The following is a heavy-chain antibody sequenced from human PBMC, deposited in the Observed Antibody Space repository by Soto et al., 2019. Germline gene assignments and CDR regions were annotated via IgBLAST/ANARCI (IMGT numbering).Heavy chain of an antibody. CDR1: GFSLTTSGVG. CDR2: IYWDDVK. V-gene: IGHV2-5*02. CDR3: AHRVLRTVFGLVTTTAIFFDF. J-gene: IGHJ4*02. Sequence: QITLNESGPTVVRPTETLTLTCRFSGFSLTTSGVGVGWIRQSPGKAPEWLALIYWDDVKRYSASLKSRLTITKDTSKNQVVLTVSDLDPTDTATYYCAHRVLRTVFGLVTTTAIFFDFWGPGPPVAVSS. D-gene: IGHD3-3*01.